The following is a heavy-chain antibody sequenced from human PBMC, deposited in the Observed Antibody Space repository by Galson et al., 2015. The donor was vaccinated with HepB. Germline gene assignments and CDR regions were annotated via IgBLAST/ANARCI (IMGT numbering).Heavy chain of an antibody. CDR1: GFSFRNAW. CDR2: IKSETDGGTA. J-gene: IGHJ4*02. Sequence: SLRLSCAASGFSFRNAWMSWVRQAPGKGLEWVGRIKSETDGGTADYSAPVKGRFTISRDDSKNTLFLQMNSLRTEDTAVYYCSTNMARGPPRWGQGTLVTVSS. V-gene: IGHV3-15*01. CDR3: STNMARGPPR. D-gene: IGHD5-24*01.